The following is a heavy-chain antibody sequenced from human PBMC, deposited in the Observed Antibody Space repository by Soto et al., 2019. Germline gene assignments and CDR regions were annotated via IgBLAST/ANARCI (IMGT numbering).Heavy chain of an antibody. J-gene: IGHJ4*02. CDR2: IKHDGSDK. CDR1: GFTFSSHW. V-gene: IGHV3-7*01. D-gene: IGHD4-4*01. Sequence: GGSLRLSCAASGFTFSSHWMAWVRQAPGKGLEWVATIKHDGSDKYYLDSVKGRFTISRDNARNSLYLQLNSLRVEDTAVYFCARGDVVPSTATTYLIDYWGQGTLVTVSS. CDR3: ARGDVVPSTATTYLIDY.